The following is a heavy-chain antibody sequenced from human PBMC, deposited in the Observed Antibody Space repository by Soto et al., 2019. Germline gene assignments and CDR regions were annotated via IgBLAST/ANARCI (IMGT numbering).Heavy chain of an antibody. D-gene: IGHD1-26*01. CDR3: AHRRLEAGAPVTTGFDY. V-gene: IGHV2-5*02. J-gene: IGHJ4*02. Sequence: QITLKESGPTLVRPTQTLTLTCTYSGFSFRTPGVGVGWLRQTPGKAPEWLALTYWDNGAPYNPSLGSRLYITRDTSKNQIFLRMTNMHPLDTGTYYCAHRRLEAGAPVTTGFDYWGQGIQITVSS. CDR2: TYWDNGA. CDR1: GFSFRTPGVG.